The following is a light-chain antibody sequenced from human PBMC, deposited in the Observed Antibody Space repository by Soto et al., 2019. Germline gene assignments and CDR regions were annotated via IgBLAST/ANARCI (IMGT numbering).Light chain of an antibody. J-gene: IGKJ1*01. V-gene: IGKV3-15*01. CDR1: QSINLN. CDR2: GAS. CDR3: QQYHNWPPWT. Sequence: EIVMTQSPSTLSVSPGERATLSCWASQSINLNLAWYQQKPGQDPRLLVYGASTRATGIPARFSGSGSGTEFTLTISGLQSEDFAVYYCQQYHNWPPWTFGQGTKVEIK.